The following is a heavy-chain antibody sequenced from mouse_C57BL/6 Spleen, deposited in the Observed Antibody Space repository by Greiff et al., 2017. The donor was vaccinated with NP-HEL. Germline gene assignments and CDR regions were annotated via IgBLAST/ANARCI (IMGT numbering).Heavy chain of an antibody. J-gene: IGHJ3*01. Sequence: QVQLQQPGAELVKPGASVKLSCKASGYTFTSYWMQWVKQRPGQGLEWIGEIDPSDSYTNYNQKFKGKATLTVDTSSSTAYMQLSSLTSEDSAVYYCARKIYYGNYVWGQGTLVTVSA. D-gene: IGHD2-1*01. CDR3: ARKIYYGNYV. V-gene: IGHV1-50*01. CDR2: IDPSDSYT. CDR1: GYTFTSYW.